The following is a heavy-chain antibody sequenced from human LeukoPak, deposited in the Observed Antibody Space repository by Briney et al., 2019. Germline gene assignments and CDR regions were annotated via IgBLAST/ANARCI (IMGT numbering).Heavy chain of an antibody. V-gene: IGHV4-4*02. CDR1: GGSISSSNW. J-gene: IGHJ4*02. CDR3: ARAPTIVVAGTLAHYYFDY. D-gene: IGHD6-19*01. CDR2: IYHSGST. Sequence: SETLSLTCAVSGGSISSSNWWSWVRQPPGKGLEWIGEIYHSGSTNYNPSLKSRVTISVDKSKNQFSLKLSSVTAADTAVYYCARAPTIVVAGTLAHYYFDYWGQGTLVTVSS.